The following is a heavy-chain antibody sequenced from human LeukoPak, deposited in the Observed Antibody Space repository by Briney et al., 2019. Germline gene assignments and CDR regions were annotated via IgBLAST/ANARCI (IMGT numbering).Heavy chain of an antibody. V-gene: IGHV1-18*01. J-gene: IGHJ2*01. D-gene: IGHD4-23*01. CDR1: GYTFTSYG. CDR3: ARQGYGGNSYWYFDL. CDR2: ISAYNGNT. Sequence: GASVKVSCKASGYTFTSYGISWVRQAPGQGLEWMGWISAYNGNTNYAQKLQGRVTMTTDTSTSTAYMELRSLRSDDTAVYYCARQGYGGNSYWYFDLWGRGTLVTVSS.